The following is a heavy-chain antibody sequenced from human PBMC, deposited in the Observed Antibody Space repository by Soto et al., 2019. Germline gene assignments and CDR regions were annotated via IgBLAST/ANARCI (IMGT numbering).Heavy chain of an antibody. Sequence: QVQLVQSWAEVKKPGSSVKVSCKASGGTFSSYTISWVRQAPGQGLEWMGRIIPILGIANYAQKFQGRVTITADKSTTTAYMELSRLRSEDTAVYYCARDALTVPPPGSHAYYYHYYMDVWGKGTTVTVSS. CDR3: ARDALTVPPPGSHAYYYHYYMDV. J-gene: IGHJ6*03. D-gene: IGHD4-17*01. CDR2: IIPILGIA. V-gene: IGHV1-69*08. CDR1: GGTFSSYT.